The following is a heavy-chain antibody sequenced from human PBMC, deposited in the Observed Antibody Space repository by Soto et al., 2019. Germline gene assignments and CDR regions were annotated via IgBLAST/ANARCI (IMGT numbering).Heavy chain of an antibody. V-gene: IGHV3-53*01. CDR2: SYSGGST. J-gene: IGHJ4*02. CDR1: GFTVSSNY. D-gene: IGHD3-10*01. Sequence: EVQLVESGGGLIQPGGSLRLSCAASGFTVSSNYMTWVRQAPGKGLEWVSASYSGGSTDYAVSVRGRFTMSRDNYYTTVYLQMNRLRVEDTAIYFCARGYGAGRYFFDYCGQGTLVTVSS. CDR3: ARGYGAGRYFFDY.